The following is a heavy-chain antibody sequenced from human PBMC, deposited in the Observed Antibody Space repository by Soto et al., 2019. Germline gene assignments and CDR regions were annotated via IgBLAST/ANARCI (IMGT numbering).Heavy chain of an antibody. V-gene: IGHV1-18*01. D-gene: IGHD6-13*01. Sequence: ASVKVSCKASGYTFTSYGISWVRQAPGQGLEWMGWISAYNGNTNYAQKLQGRVTMTTDTSTSTAYMELRSLRSDDTAVYYCARDLTPVAAGAAYYYYGMDVWGQGTTVTV. CDR3: ARDLTPVAAGAAYYYYGMDV. CDR1: GYTFTSYG. CDR2: ISAYNGNT. J-gene: IGHJ6*02.